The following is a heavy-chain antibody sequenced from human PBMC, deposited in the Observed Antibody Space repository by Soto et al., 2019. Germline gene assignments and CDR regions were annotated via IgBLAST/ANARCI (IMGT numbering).Heavy chain of an antibody. CDR1: GDSISSCSYY. J-gene: IGHJ2*01. CDR2: IYYSGTT. Sequence: SETQSLTCXVPGDSISSCSYYWVRIRQPPGKGLEWIGSIYYSGTTYYNPSLESRVTISIDTSKNQFSLKVSSLTAADTAVYYCAKTGPYDILTYWYFDLWGRGTLVTVSS. V-gene: IGHV4-39*01. D-gene: IGHD3-9*01. CDR3: AKTGPYDILTYWYFDL.